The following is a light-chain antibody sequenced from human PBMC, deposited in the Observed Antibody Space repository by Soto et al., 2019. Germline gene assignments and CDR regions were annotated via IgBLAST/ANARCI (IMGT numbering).Light chain of an antibody. CDR3: SSYTSSSPHV. J-gene: IGLJ1*01. CDR1: RSAVGGYNS. Sequence: QSGLTEPASVAGSPGQSITISCSGTRSAVGGYNSVSLYQHHPGKAPTLMIYEVSTRPPGVSNRFSGSKSGNTASLTISALQAEDGADYYCSSYTSSSPHVFGTGTKVTVL. CDR2: EVS. V-gene: IGLV2-14*01.